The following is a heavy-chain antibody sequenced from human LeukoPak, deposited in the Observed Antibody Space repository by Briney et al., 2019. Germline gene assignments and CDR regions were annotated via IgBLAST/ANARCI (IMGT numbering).Heavy chain of an antibody. CDR2: IIPIFGTA. CDR1: GGTFSSYA. D-gene: IGHD6-19*01. Sequence: ASVKVSCKASGGTFSSYAISWVRQAPGQGLEWMGGIIPIFGTANYAQKFQGRVTINADESTSTAYMELSSLRSEDTAVYYCARRSIRGSSGWYGDYYYYYGMDVWGQGTTVTVSS. J-gene: IGHJ6*02. V-gene: IGHV1-69*13. CDR3: ARRSIRGSSGWYGDYYYYYGMDV.